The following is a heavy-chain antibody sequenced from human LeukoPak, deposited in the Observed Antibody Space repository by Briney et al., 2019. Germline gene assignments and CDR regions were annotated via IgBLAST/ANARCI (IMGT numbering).Heavy chain of an antibody. J-gene: IGHJ5*02. V-gene: IGHV3-30*02. CDR1: GFTFSLYG. CDR2: IQHDESNN. Sequence: GGSLRLSCAVSGFTFSLYGMHWVRQAPGKGLEWVAFIQHDESNNYYADSVKGRLTISRDNSKNTVYLQMNSLRTEDTAVYYCAKPPLNQHNLDRWGQGTLVTVSS. CDR3: AKPPLNQHNLDR.